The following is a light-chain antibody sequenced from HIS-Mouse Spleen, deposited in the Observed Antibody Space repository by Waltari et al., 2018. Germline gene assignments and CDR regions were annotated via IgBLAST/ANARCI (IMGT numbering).Light chain of an antibody. J-gene: IGLJ2*01. V-gene: IGLV2-23*01. CDR1: SSDVGSYNL. Sequence: QSALTQPASVSGSPGQPITISCPGTSSDVGSYNLSPWNQQHPGKAPKLMIYEGSKRPSGVSNRFSGSKSGNTASLTISGLQAEDEADYYCCSYAGSSTVVFGGGTKLTVL. CDR3: CSYAGSSTVV. CDR2: EGS.